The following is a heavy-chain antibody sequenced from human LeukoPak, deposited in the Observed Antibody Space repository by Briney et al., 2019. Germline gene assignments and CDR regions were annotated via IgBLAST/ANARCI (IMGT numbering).Heavy chain of an antibody. V-gene: IGHV3-23*01. Sequence: GGSLRLSCAASGFSFSSYSMNWVCQAPGKGLEWVSGISSTGGSTYYPDSVKGHFTISRDNSKNTLYLQMNSLRAEDTAIYYCAKYQSQLRGFDYWGQGTLVTVSS. D-gene: IGHD4-23*01. CDR1: GFSFSSYS. CDR3: AKYQSQLRGFDY. J-gene: IGHJ4*02. CDR2: ISSTGGST.